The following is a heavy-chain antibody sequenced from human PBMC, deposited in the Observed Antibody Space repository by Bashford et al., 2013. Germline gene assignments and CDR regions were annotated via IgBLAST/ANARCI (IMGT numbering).Heavy chain of an antibody. CDR2: ITNSGSA. Sequence: SETLSLTCVVNGDSSSNDFWTWIRQPPGQGLEWIGEITNSGSANYNPSLKSRVTISVDTSKIQFSLRLTSVTAADTAVYYCARLDTAVVRTFDYWGQGTLVTVSS. CDR1: GDSSSNDF. J-gene: IGHJ4*02. D-gene: IGHD5-18*01. CDR3: ARLDTAVVRTFDY. V-gene: IGHV4-34*01.